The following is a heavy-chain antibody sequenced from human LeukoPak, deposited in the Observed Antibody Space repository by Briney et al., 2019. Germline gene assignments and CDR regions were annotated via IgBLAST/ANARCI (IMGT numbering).Heavy chain of an antibody. V-gene: IGHV1-8*01. Sequence: ASVKVSCKASGYTFTSLEINWVRQSTGQGLEWMGWVNPDSGKTAYALKFQDRLIMTTNISLSTVYMELASLKSEDTAVYYCARGVAGGDFWGQGTLVTVSS. J-gene: IGHJ4*02. CDR1: GYTFTSLE. D-gene: IGHD6-19*01. CDR3: ARGVAGGDF. CDR2: VNPDSGKT.